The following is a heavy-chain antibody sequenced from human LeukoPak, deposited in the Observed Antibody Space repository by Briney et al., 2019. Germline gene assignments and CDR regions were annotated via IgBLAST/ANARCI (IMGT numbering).Heavy chain of an antibody. Sequence: SETLSLTCTVSGGSISSYYWSWIRQPPGKGLEWIGYIYYSGSTNYNPSLKSRVTISVDTSKNQFSLKLSSVTAADTAVYYSARRDRFLEWAISPWGQGTLVTVSS. D-gene: IGHD3-3*01. CDR1: GGSISSYY. CDR2: IYYSGST. V-gene: IGHV4-59*01. J-gene: IGHJ5*02. CDR3: ARRDRFLEWAISP.